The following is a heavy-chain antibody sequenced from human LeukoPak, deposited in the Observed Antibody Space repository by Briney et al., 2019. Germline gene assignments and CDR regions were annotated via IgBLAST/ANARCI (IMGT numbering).Heavy chain of an antibody. CDR2: IYHSGNT. V-gene: IGHV4-38-2*02. J-gene: IGHJ4*02. Sequence: PSETLSLTCTVSGCSISSGYYWGWIRQPPGKGLEWIGSIYHSGNTYYNPSLKSRVTISVDTSRNQFSLKLSSVTAADTAVYYCAKDHYDSSGYPFDYWGQGTLVTVSS. CDR3: AKDHYDSSGYPFDY. CDR1: GCSISSGYY. D-gene: IGHD3-22*01.